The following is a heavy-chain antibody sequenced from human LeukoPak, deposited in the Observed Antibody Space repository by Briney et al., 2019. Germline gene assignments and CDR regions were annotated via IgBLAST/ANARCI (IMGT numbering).Heavy chain of an antibody. CDR2: IKQDGSEK. D-gene: IGHD5-18*01. CDR3: ASPRFGYSYGTYDY. CDR1: GFTFSSYW. V-gene: IGHV3-7*03. J-gene: IGHJ4*02. Sequence: PGGSLRLSCAASGFTFSSYWMSWVRQAPGKGLEWVANIKQDGSEKYYVDSVKGRFTISRDNAKNSLYLQMNSLRAEDTAVYYCASPRFGYSYGTYDYWGQGTLVTVSS.